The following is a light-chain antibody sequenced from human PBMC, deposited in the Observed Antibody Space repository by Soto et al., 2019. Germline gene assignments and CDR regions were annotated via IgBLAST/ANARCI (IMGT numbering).Light chain of an antibody. CDR3: LQYHSTPRT. CDR1: QSVSSNR. CDR2: GAS. V-gene: IGKV3-20*01. Sequence: EIVLTQSPGTLSLSPGERATLSCRASQSVSSNRLAWYQQKPSQAPRLLIYGASSRATGIPDRFSGSGSGTDFTLTISRQEPEDVASYYCLQYHSTPRTFGQGTKVEI. J-gene: IGKJ1*01.